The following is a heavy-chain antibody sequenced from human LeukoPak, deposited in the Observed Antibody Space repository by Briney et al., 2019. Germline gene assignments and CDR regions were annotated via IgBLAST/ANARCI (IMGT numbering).Heavy chain of an antibody. V-gene: IGHV4-59*12. CDR2: VHYTGNT. Sequence: SETLSLTCSVSGGSISRYYWSWIRQPPRKRLEWIGYVHYTGNTHYNPSLTNRVTISVDTSGNQFSLKLNSVTAADTAVYFCARSSSAPGYNSGWVDAWGQGALVTVSS. CDR3: ARSSSAPGYNSGWVDA. D-gene: IGHD6-19*01. J-gene: IGHJ5*02. CDR1: GGSISRYY.